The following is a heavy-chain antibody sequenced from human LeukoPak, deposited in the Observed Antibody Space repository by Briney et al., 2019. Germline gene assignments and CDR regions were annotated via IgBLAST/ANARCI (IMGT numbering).Heavy chain of an antibody. J-gene: IGHJ6*02. V-gene: IGHV3-48*03. D-gene: IGHD3-10*01. CDR3: ASNTVVRGVIRETGYGMDV. CDR2: ISSSGSII. Sequence: PGGSLRLSCAASGFTFSSYEMNRVRQAPGKGLEWVSYISSSGSIIYYADSVKGRFTISRDNAKNSLYLQMNSLRADDTAVYYCASNTVVRGVIRETGYGMDVWGQGTTVTVSS. CDR1: GFTFSSYE.